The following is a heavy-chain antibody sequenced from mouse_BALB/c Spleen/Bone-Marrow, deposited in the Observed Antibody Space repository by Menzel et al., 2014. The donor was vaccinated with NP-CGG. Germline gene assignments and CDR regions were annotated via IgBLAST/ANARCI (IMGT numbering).Heavy chain of an antibody. D-gene: IGHD1-1*01. V-gene: IGHV1-69*02. CDR3: AGLGIYYYGSSYGAMDY. CDR1: GYTFTSYW. Sequence: QVHVKQSGAELVKPGASVKLSCKASGYTFTSYWMHWVKQRPGQGLEWIGEIDPSDSYTKYNQNFKGKATLTVDKSSSTAYIQLSSLTSEDSAVYYCAGLGIYYYGSSYGAMDYWGQGTSVTVSS. J-gene: IGHJ4*01. CDR2: IDPSDSYT.